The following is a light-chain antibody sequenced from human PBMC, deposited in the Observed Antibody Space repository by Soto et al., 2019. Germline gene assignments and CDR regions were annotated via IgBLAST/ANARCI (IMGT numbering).Light chain of an antibody. CDR2: GAS. CDR3: QQYKDWRT. CDR1: QTIDNK. V-gene: IGKV3-15*01. J-gene: IGKJ4*02. Sequence: IVMTQSPATLSVSPGERATLSCRASQTIDNKLAWYQQRPGQAPRLLIYGASIRAAGNPARFSGSGSGTEFTLTISGLQSEHFGVYSCQQYKDWRTFGEGTNVDI.